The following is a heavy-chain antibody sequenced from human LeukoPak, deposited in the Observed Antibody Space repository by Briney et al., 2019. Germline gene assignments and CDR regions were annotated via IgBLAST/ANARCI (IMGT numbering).Heavy chain of an antibody. CDR2: INHSGST. D-gene: IGHD6-6*01. J-gene: IGHJ6*02. CDR3: ARAGGYSSSSPYYYYGMDV. V-gene: IGHV4-34*01. Sequence: SETLSLTCAVYGGSFSGYYWSWIRQPPGKGLEWIGEINHSGSTNYNPSLKSRVTISVGTSKNQFSLKLSSVTAADTAVYYCARAGGYSSSSPYYYYGMDVWGQGTTVTVSS. CDR1: GGSFSGYY.